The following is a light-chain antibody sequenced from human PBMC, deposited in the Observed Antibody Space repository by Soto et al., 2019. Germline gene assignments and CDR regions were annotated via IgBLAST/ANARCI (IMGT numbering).Light chain of an antibody. CDR1: QIVSTNY. Sequence: EIVLTQSPGTLSLSPGERATLSCRTSQIVSTNYLAWYQQKPGQAPRLLIYGASNRATGIPDRFSGSGSGTDFTLTISRLEPEDFAVYYCQQYGTPPQTFGQGTKVDIK. CDR3: QQYGTPPQT. V-gene: IGKV3-20*01. J-gene: IGKJ1*01. CDR2: GAS.